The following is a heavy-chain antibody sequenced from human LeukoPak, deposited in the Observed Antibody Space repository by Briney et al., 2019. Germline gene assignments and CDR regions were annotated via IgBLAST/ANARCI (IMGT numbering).Heavy chain of an antibody. Sequence: GGSLRLSCAASGFTFSSYEMNWVRQAPGKGLEWVSYISSSGSTIYYADSVKGRFTISRDNAKNSLYLQMNSLRAEDTAVYYCARDPFPQYDYVWGSYRFRAFDIWGQGTMVTVSS. J-gene: IGHJ3*02. CDR2: ISSSGSTI. CDR3: ARDPFPQYDYVWGSYRFRAFDI. CDR1: GFTFSSYE. V-gene: IGHV3-48*03. D-gene: IGHD3-16*02.